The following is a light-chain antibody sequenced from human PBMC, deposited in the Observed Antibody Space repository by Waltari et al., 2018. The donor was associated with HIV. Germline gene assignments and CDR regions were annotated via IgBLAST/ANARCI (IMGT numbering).Light chain of an antibody. V-gene: IGLV1-51*01. CDR2: DTY. CDR1: STNIGNYE. Sequence: QSLLTQPPSVSAAPGQKVTISCSGTSTNIGNYEVYWYQQLPGTAPRLVIYDTYERPSGIPVRFSGSKSGTSGTLDISGVQTGDEADYYCGSWETRLNVGMFGGGTRLTVL. J-gene: IGLJ3*02. CDR3: GSWETRLNVGM.